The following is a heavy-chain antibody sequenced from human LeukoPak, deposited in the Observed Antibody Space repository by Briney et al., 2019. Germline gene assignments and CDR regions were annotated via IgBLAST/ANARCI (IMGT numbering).Heavy chain of an antibody. CDR2: INPSGGST. V-gene: IGHV1-46*01. D-gene: IGHD2-2*01. CDR1: GYTFTSYY. Sequence: ASVKVSCKASGYTFTSYYMHWVRQAPGQGLEWMGIINPSGGSTSYAQKFQGRVTMTRDTSTSTVYMELSSLRSEDTAVYYCARGPTPLDCSSTSCYLDYWGQGTLVTVSS. J-gene: IGHJ4*02. CDR3: ARGPTPLDCSSTSCYLDY.